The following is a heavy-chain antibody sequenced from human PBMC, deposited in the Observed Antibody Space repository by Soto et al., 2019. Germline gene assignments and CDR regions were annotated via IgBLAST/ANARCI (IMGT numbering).Heavy chain of an antibody. CDR3: ARELVDIVVVTDAIGDYYYYYYMDV. Sequence: PSETLSLTCTVSGGSISSYYWSWIRQPPGKGLEWIGYIYYSGSTNYNPSLKSRVTISVDTSKNQFSLKLSSVTAADTAVYYCARELVDIVVVTDAIGDYYYYYYMDVWGKGTTVTVSS. J-gene: IGHJ6*03. CDR2: IYYSGST. V-gene: IGHV4-59*01. CDR1: GGSISSYY. D-gene: IGHD2-2*01.